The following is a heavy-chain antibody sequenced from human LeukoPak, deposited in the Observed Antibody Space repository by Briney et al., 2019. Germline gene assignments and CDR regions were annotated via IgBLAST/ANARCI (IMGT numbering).Heavy chain of an antibody. CDR3: AKDRRGYCSSTSCYTFDY. CDR2: IRYDGSNK. V-gene: IGHV3-30*02. J-gene: IGHJ4*02. Sequence: GGSLRLSCAASGFTFSSYGMHWVRQAPGKGLEWVAFIRYDGSNKYYADSMKGRFTISRDNSKNTLYLQMNSLRAEDTAVYYCAKDRRGYCSSTSCYTFDYWGQGTLVTASS. D-gene: IGHD2-2*02. CDR1: GFTFSSYG.